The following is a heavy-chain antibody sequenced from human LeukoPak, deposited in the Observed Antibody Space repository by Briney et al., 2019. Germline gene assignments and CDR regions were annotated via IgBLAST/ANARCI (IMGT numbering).Heavy chain of an antibody. CDR2: IDPSDSYT. D-gene: IGHD3-22*01. CDR3: ARNRYYYDFSGYCVVY. CDR1: GYSFSSYW. Sequence: GESLKISCKGSGYSFSSYWLSWVRQMPGKGLEWMGSIDPSDSYTNCSPSFQGHVTISTDKSISTAYLQWSSLRAWDTAMYYCARNRYYYDFSGYCVVYWGQGTLVTVSS. J-gene: IGHJ4*02. V-gene: IGHV5-10-1*01.